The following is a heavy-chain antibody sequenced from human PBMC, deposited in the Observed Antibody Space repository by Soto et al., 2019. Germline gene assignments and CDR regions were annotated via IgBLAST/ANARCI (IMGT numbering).Heavy chain of an antibody. CDR3: ARDESGYGEFDY. D-gene: IGHD5-12*01. CDR2: IYYSGST. CDR1: GGSISSYY. J-gene: IGHJ4*02. Sequence: PSETLSLTCTVSGGSISSYYWSWIRQPPGKGLEWIGYIYYSGSTNYNPSLKSRVTISVDTSKNQFSLKLSSVTAADTAVYYCARDESGYGEFDYWGQGTLVTVSA. V-gene: IGHV4-59*01.